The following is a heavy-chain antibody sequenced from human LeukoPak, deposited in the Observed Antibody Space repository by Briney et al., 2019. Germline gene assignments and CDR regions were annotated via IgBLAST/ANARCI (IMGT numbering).Heavy chain of an antibody. CDR3: ARGHHGMDV. CDR1: GFSFRNYW. D-gene: IGHD5-12*01. V-gene: IGHV3-7*05. J-gene: IGHJ6*02. Sequence: GGSLRLSCAASGFSFRNYWMSCVRQAPGKGLEWVANINQDASEKNYVDSVKGRFIISRDNAKSSLYLQMNSLRAEDTAVYYCARGHHGMDVWGQGTTVTVSS. CDR2: INQDASEK.